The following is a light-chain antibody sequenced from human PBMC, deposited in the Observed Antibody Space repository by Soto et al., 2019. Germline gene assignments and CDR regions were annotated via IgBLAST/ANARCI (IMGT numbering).Light chain of an antibody. V-gene: IGKV1-27*01. CDR1: QGSSNY. CDR2: AAS. J-gene: IGKJ2*01. CDR3: QKYNNAPYT. Sequence: DIQMTQSPSSLSTSVGDRVTITCRASQGSSNYLAWYQQKPGKVPKLLIYAASTLQSGVPSRFSGSGSGTDFTLTINSLQPEDVATYYCQKYNNAPYTFGQGTKLEIK.